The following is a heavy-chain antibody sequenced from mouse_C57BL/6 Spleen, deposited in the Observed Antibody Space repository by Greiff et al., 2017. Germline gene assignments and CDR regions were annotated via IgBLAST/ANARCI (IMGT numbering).Heavy chain of an antibody. V-gene: IGHV3-6*01. CDR3: ARKGQRPPAMDY. CDR1: GYSITSGYY. Sequence: EVQLQQSGPGLVKPSQSLSLTCSVTGYSITSGYYWNWIRQFPGNKLEWMGYISYAGSNNYNPSLKNRISITRDTSKNQFFLKLNSVTTEDKATYYCARKGQRPPAMDYWGQGTSVTVSS. CDR2: ISYAGSN. J-gene: IGHJ4*01.